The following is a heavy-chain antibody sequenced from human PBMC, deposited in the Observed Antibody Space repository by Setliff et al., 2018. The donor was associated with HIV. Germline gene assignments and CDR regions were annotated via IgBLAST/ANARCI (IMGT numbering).Heavy chain of an antibody. CDR3: AKDLDSRNWPRGAF. CDR2: IRYDGTNK. D-gene: IGHD3-22*01. CDR1: GFTFSSYG. Sequence: HPGGSLRLSCAASGFTFSSYGMHWVRQPPGKGLEWVAFIRYDGTNKYYADSVKGRFTISRDNSKSTLYLQMNSLRPEDTAVYYCAKDLDSRNWPRGAFWGLGTMVTVS. J-gene: IGHJ3*01. V-gene: IGHV3-30*02.